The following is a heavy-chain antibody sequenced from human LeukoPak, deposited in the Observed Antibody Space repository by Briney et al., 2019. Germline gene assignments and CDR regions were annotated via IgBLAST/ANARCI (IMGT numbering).Heavy chain of an antibody. CDR3: ATVVVPAAQRDY. CDR2: ISDSGDKT. D-gene: IGHD2-2*01. Sequence: PGGSLRLSCAASGFTFSNYAMSWVRQAPGKGLECVSAISDSGDKTDYADSVRGRFTIYRDNSKDTLYLQMNSLRAEDTAVYYCATVVVPAAQRDYWGQGTLVTVSS. V-gene: IGHV3-23*01. CDR1: GFTFSNYA. J-gene: IGHJ4*02.